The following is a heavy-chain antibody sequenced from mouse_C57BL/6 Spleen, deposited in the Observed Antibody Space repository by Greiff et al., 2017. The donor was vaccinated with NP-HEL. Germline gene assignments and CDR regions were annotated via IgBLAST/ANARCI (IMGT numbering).Heavy chain of an antibody. Sequence: EVQLQQSGPELVKPGASVKIPCKASGYTFTDYNMDWVKQSHGKSLEWIGDINPNNGGPIYNQKFKGKATLTVDKSSSTAYMELRSLTSEDTAVYYCARPGRDAMDYWGQGTSVTVSS. D-gene: IGHD3-3*01. CDR1: GYTFTDYN. CDR2: INPNNGGP. J-gene: IGHJ4*01. V-gene: IGHV1-18*01. CDR3: ARPGRDAMDY.